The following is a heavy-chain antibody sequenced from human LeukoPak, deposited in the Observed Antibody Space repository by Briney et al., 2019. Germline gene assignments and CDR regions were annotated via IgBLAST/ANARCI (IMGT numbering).Heavy chain of an antibody. Sequence: GGYLRLSCAASEFTFSSYSMNWVRQAPGKGLEWVSYISSSSSTIYYADSVKGRFTISRDNAKNSLYLQMNSLRAEDTAVYYCARVYATYSGYEDYWGQGTLVTVSS. D-gene: IGHD5-12*01. CDR2: ISSSSSTI. CDR3: ARVYATYSGYEDY. J-gene: IGHJ4*02. CDR1: EFTFSSYS. V-gene: IGHV3-48*01.